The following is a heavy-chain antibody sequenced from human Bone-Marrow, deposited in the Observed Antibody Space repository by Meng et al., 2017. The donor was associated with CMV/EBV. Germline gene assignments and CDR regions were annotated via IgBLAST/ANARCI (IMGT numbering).Heavy chain of an antibody. Sequence: GESLKISCAASGFTFSSYWMSWVRQAPGKGLEWVAVMLYDGSDKYYADSVKGRFTISRDNSKNTLYLHMNSLRAEDTAVYYCAKDLAPTDYYYYYGMDVWGQGTTVTVSS. CDR2: MLYDGSDK. CDR3: AKDLAPTDYYYYYGMDV. V-gene: IGHV3-30*18. CDR1: GFTFSSYW. D-gene: IGHD4-11*01. J-gene: IGHJ6*02.